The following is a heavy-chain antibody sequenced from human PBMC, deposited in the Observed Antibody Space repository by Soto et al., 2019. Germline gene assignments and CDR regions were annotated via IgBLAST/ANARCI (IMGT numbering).Heavy chain of an antibody. CDR1: GGTFSTSS. Sequence: QVQLVQSGAEVKKPGSSVKVSCKASGGTFSTSSINWVRQAPGQGLEWMGGIIPIFGTSDYAQKFQGRITITADESTRTVYMELRSLRSEDTAFYYCARGHDYGGNSDAFDIWVQGTMVTVSS. V-gene: IGHV1-69*12. J-gene: IGHJ3*02. CDR3: ARGHDYGGNSDAFDI. CDR2: IIPIFGTS. D-gene: IGHD4-17*01.